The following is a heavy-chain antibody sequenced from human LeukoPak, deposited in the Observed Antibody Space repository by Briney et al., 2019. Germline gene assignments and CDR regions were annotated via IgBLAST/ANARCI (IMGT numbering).Heavy chain of an antibody. Sequence: GGSLRLSCAASGFTVSSNYMSWIRQAPGKGLEWVSYISSSGSTIYYADSVKGRFTISRDNAKNSLYLQMNSLRAEDTAVYYCARDRSYYYDSSGYPLYDYWGQGTLVTVSS. V-gene: IGHV3-11*01. CDR3: ARDRSYYYDSSGYPLYDY. D-gene: IGHD3-22*01. CDR2: ISSSGSTI. J-gene: IGHJ4*02. CDR1: GFTVSSNY.